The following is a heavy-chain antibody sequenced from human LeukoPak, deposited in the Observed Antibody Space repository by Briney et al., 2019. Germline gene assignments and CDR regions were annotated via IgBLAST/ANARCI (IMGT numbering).Heavy chain of an antibody. D-gene: IGHD3-10*01. Sequence: PGGSLRLSCAASGFNVGNNYMNWVRQAPGKELEWVSILYSGGDTYYADSLKGRFTVSRDNSKNILSLQMNSLTAEDTAVYYCARVGDHYHWYFDLWGRGTLVTVSS. CDR1: GFNVGNNY. CDR2: LYSGGDT. V-gene: IGHV3-53*01. J-gene: IGHJ2*01. CDR3: ARVGDHYHWYFDL.